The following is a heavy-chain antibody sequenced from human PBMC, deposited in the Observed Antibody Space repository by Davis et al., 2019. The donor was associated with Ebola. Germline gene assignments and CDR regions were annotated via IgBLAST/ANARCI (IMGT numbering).Heavy chain of an antibody. V-gene: IGHV3-30*18. CDR3: AKDHWVRGVIVVHYYYGMDV. Sequence: GESLKISCAASGFTFSSYGMHWVRQAPGKGLEWVAVISYDGSNKYYADSVKGRFTISRDNSKNTLYLQMNSLRAEDTAVYYCAKDHWVRGVIVVHYYYGMDVWGQGTTVTVSS. CDR1: GFTFSSYG. CDR2: ISYDGSNK. D-gene: IGHD3-10*01. J-gene: IGHJ6*02.